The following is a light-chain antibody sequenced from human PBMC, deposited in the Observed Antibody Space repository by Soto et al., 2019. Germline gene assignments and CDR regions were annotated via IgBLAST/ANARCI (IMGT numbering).Light chain of an antibody. J-gene: IGLJ3*02. V-gene: IGLV3-1*01. CDR3: QAWDSSTAEVV. CDR1: KLGDKY. Sequence: SYELTQPPSVSVSPGQTASITCSGDKLGDKYACWYQQKPGQSPVVVIYQDTKRPSGIPERFSGSNSGNTATLTIRGTQAMDEADYDCQAWDSSTAEVVFGGGTKLTVL. CDR2: QDT.